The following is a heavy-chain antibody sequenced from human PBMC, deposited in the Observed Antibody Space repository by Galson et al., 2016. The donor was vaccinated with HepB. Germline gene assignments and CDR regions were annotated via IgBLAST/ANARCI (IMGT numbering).Heavy chain of an antibody. CDR1: GYTLSGFG. V-gene: IGHV1-18*01. D-gene: IGHD1-26*01. Sequence: SVKVSCKASGYTLSGFGFSWVRQAPGQGLQWMGWISSDNGKRNYAQNLQGRVTMTTDTSTRTAYMELRSLSSDDTAVYYCGRVAPGGYWYFDPRGQGTLVTVSS. CDR3: GRVAPGGYWYFDP. CDR2: ISSDNGKR. J-gene: IGHJ5*02.